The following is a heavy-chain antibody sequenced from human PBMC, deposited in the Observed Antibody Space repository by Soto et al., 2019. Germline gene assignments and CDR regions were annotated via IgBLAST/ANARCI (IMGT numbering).Heavy chain of an antibody. V-gene: IGHV4-59*01. CDR3: ARGGGYSGYEYGLDY. Sequence: QVQLQESGPGLVKPSETLSLTCTVSGGSISSYYWSWIRQPPGKGLEWIGYIYYSGSTNYNPSLKSRVTISVDTSKNQFSLKLSSVTAADTAVYYCARGGGYSGYEYGLDYWGQGTLVTVSS. CDR2: IYYSGST. CDR1: GGSISSYY. J-gene: IGHJ4*02. D-gene: IGHD5-12*01.